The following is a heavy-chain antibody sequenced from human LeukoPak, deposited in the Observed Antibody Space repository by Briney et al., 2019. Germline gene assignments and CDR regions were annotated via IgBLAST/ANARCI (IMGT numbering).Heavy chain of an antibody. Sequence: SETLSLTCAVYGGSFSGYYWSWIRQPPGKGLEWIGEINHSGSTNYNPSLKSRVTISVDTSKNQFSLKLSSVTAADTAVYYCARQQQSAFDYWGQGTLVTVSS. D-gene: IGHD6-13*01. J-gene: IGHJ4*02. CDR2: INHSGST. CDR3: ARQQQSAFDY. CDR1: GGSFSGYY. V-gene: IGHV4-34*01.